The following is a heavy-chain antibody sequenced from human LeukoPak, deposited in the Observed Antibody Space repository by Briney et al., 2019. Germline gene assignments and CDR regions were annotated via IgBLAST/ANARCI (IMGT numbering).Heavy chain of an antibody. CDR3: ARAWAGAYYYYGMDV. CDR1: GYTFTGYY. Sequence: ASVKVSCKASGYTFTGYYMHWVRQAPGQGLEWMGRINPNSGGTNYAQKFQGRVTMTRDTSISTAYMELSGLRSDDTAVYYCARAWAGAYYYYGMDVWGQGTTVTVSS. V-gene: IGHV1-2*06. J-gene: IGHJ6*02. CDR2: INPNSGGT. D-gene: IGHD3-10*01.